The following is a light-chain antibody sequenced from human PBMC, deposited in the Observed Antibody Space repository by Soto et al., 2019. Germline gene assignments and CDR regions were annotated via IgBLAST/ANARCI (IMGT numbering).Light chain of an antibody. CDR2: RAS. Sequence: IVMTQSPATLSVSPVERATLPCRASQSINSNLAWYQQKPGQAPRLLMFRASIRATGFPARFSGSGSGREFTLTISSLQSEDSALYYCQQYSNWPTFGQGTRLEIK. CDR3: QQYSNWPT. V-gene: IGKV3-15*01. CDR1: QSINSN. J-gene: IGKJ5*01.